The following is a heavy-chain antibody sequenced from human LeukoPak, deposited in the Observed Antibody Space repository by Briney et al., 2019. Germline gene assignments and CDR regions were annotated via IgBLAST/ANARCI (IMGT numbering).Heavy chain of an antibody. Sequence: AGGSLRLSCAASGFTFNSYAMSCVRQAPGKGLEWVSAIGGGGGSTYYADSVKGRFTISRDNSKNTLYLQMNSLRAEDTAVYYCAKRGMTTIKEGFDYWGQGTLVTVSS. D-gene: IGHD5-24*01. CDR1: GFTFNSYA. CDR2: IGGGGGST. V-gene: IGHV3-23*01. J-gene: IGHJ4*02. CDR3: AKRGMTTIKEGFDY.